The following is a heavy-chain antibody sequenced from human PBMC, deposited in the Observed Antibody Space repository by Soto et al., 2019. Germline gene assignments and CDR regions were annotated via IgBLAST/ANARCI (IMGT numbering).Heavy chain of an antibody. CDR2: ISSSSSTI. J-gene: IGHJ6*02. Sequence: GGSLRLSCAASGFTFSSYSMNWVRQAPGKGLEWVSYISSSSSTIHYADSVKGRFTISRDNAKNSLYLQMNSLRDEDTAVYYCARDIGDYYDSSGYYYGMDVWGQGTTVTVSS. D-gene: IGHD3-22*01. CDR3: ARDIGDYYDSSGYYYGMDV. CDR1: GFTFSSYS. V-gene: IGHV3-48*02.